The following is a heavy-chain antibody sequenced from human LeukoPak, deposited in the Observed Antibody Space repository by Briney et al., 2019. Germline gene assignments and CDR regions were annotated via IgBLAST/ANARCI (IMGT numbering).Heavy chain of an antibody. J-gene: IGHJ4*02. CDR3: AGGPAGTGNY. Sequence: GSLRLSCAASGFTFSSYWMHWVRQAPGKGLVWVSRIYNDGSSTTYAGSVKGRFTISRDNAKNTLYLQMNSLRAEDTAVYYCAGGPAGTGNYWGQGTLVTVSS. V-gene: IGHV3-74*01. CDR1: GFTFSSYW. D-gene: IGHD6-13*01. CDR2: IYNDGSST.